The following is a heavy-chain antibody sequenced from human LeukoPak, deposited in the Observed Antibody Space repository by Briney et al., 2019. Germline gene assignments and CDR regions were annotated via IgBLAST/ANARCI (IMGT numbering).Heavy chain of an antibody. Sequence: TSSETLSLTCAFYGGSFSGYYWSWIRQPPGKGLEWIGAINHIGGTKYNPSLKSRVTISLDTSKNQFSLKLSSVTAADTAVYYCARGGLKWELLPARARKSYYFDYWGQGTLVTVSS. CDR1: GGSFSGYY. D-gene: IGHD1-26*01. V-gene: IGHV4-34*01. J-gene: IGHJ4*02. CDR3: ARGGLKWELLPARARKSYYFDY. CDR2: INHIGGT.